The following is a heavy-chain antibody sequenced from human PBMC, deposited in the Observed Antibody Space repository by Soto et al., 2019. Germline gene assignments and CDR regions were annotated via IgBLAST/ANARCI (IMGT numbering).Heavy chain of an antibody. D-gene: IGHD6-13*01. CDR1: GFSLSTSGVG. CDR2: IYWDDDK. Sequence: QITLKESGPTLVKPTQTLTLTCTFSGFSLSTSGVGVGWIRQPPGKALEWLALIYWDDDKRYSPSLKSRLTNTKDTSKNEVVLKMTNLEPVDTATYYRAHRPGIAAAEVFDPWGQGTLVTVSS. CDR3: AHRPGIAAAEVFDP. V-gene: IGHV2-5*02. J-gene: IGHJ5*02.